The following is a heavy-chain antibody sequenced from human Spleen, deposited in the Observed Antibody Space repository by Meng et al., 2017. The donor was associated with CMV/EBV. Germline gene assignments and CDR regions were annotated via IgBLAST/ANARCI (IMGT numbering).Heavy chain of an antibody. CDR3: ARDARKYSGTYYYYNGMDV. CDR1: GFTFSSYW. V-gene: IGHV3-74*01. J-gene: IGHJ6*02. D-gene: IGHD1-26*01. Sequence: GGSLRLSCAASGFTFSSYWMHWVRQAPGKGLVWVSRINSDGSSTSYADSVKGRFTISRDNAKNTLYLQMNSLRAEDTAVYYCARDARKYSGTYYYYNGMDVWGQGTTVTVSS. CDR2: INSDGSST.